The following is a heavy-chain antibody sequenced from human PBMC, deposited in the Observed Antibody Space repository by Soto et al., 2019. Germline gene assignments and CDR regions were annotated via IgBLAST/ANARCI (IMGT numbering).Heavy chain of an antibody. V-gene: IGHV5-10-1*01. CDR2: IDPSDSYS. CDR3: ARHFPLPTDLQFYYYYYYGVDV. CDR1: GYNFTTFW. D-gene: IGHD3-3*02. J-gene: IGHJ6*02. Sequence: PGKSLKISCKASGYNFTTFWISWMRQVPGKGLEWMGRIDPSDSYSNYSPSFQGHITISADKSINTAYLHFSNLKASDTAVYYCARHFPLPTDLQFYYYYYYGVDVWGHGTAVTVSS.